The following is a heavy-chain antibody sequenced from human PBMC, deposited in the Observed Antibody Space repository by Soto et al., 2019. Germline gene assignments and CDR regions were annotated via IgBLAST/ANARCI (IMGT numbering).Heavy chain of an antibody. CDR2: INPSGGST. V-gene: IGHV1-46*01. J-gene: IGHJ4*02. D-gene: IGHD6-19*01. CDR3: ARSVKWLAAFDY. CDR1: GYTFTSYA. Sequence: ASVKVSCKASGYTFTSYAMHWVRQAPGQRLEWMGWINPSGGSTSYAQKFQGRVTMTRDTSTSTVYMELSSLRSEDTAVYYCARSVKWLAAFDYWGQGTLVTVSS.